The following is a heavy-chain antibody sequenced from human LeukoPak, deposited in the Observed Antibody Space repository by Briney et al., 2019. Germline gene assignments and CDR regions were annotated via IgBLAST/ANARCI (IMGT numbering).Heavy chain of an antibody. J-gene: IGHJ4*02. V-gene: IGHV1-69*05. CDR3: ATTVVGATDAGY. CDR1: GGTFSSYA. D-gene: IGHD1-26*01. Sequence: GASVKVSCKTSGGTFSSYAISWVRQAPGQGLEWMGGIIPIFGTANYAQKFQGRVTITTDESTSTAYMELSSLRSEDTAMYYCATTVVGATDAGYWGQGTLVTVSS. CDR2: IIPIFGTA.